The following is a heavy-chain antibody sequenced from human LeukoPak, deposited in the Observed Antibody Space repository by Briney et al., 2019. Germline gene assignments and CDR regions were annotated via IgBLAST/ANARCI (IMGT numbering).Heavy chain of an antibody. V-gene: IGHV4-34*01. D-gene: IGHD3-10*01. CDR1: GGSFSGYY. CDR2: INHSGST. Sequence: SETLSLTCAVYGGSFSGYYWSWIRQPPGKGLEWIGEINHSGSTNYNPSLKSRVTISVDTSKNQFSLKLSSVTAADTAVYYCARVTGTSGRYYFDYWGQGTLVTVSS. CDR3: ARVTGTSGRYYFDY. J-gene: IGHJ4*02.